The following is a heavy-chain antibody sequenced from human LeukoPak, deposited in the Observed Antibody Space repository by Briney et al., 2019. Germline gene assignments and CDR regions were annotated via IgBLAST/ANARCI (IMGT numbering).Heavy chain of an antibody. CDR2: ISAYNGNT. J-gene: IGHJ4*02. CDR3: AREGNPEVGATFDY. V-gene: IGHV1-18*01. D-gene: IGHD1-26*01. Sequence: ASVKVSSKASGYRFSDFGVSWVRQAPGQGLEWMGWISAYNGNTNLAQKFQGRVTMTRDMSTSTVYMELSSLRSEDTAVYYCAREGNPEVGATFDYWGQGTLVTVSS. CDR1: GYRFSDFG.